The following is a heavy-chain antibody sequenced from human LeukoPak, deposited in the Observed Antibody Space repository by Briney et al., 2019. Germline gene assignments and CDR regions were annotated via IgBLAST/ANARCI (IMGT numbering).Heavy chain of an antibody. Sequence: SETLSLTRTVSGGSVSSGSYYWSWIRQPPGKGLEWIGYIYYSGSTNYNPSLKSRVTISLDTSKNQFSLKLSSVTAADTAVYFCARSPSGYRFDYWGQGTLVTVSS. CDR2: IYYSGST. CDR3: ARSPSGYRFDY. D-gene: IGHD3-22*01. J-gene: IGHJ4*02. CDR1: GGSVSSGSYY. V-gene: IGHV4-61*01.